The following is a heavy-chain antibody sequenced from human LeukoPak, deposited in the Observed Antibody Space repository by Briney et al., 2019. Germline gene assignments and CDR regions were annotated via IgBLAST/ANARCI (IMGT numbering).Heavy chain of an antibody. J-gene: IGHJ6*02. V-gene: IGHV3-74*01. Sequence: GGSLRLSCAASGLTFSSHWMHWVRQAPGKGLVWVSRITNDGSSTTYADSVKGRFTISRDNSKNTLYLQMNSLRAEDTAVYYCACEGRYSSRVGYYYYGMDVWGQGTTVTVSS. CDR3: ACEGRYSSRVGYYYYGMDV. CDR2: ITNDGSST. D-gene: IGHD6-13*01. CDR1: GLTFSSHW.